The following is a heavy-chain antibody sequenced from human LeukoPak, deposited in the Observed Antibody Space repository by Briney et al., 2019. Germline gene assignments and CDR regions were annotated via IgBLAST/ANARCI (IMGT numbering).Heavy chain of an antibody. J-gene: IGHJ4*02. CDR3: ARFEIGCSSTSCRSFDY. D-gene: IGHD2-2*01. CDR2: IYTSGST. CDR1: GGSISSGSYY. Sequence: SETLSLTCTVSGGSISSGSYYWSWIRQPAGKGLEWIGRIYTSGSTNYNPSLKSRVTISVDTSRNQFSLKLSSVTAADTAVYYCARFEIGCSSTSCRSFDYWGQGTLVTVSS. V-gene: IGHV4-61*02.